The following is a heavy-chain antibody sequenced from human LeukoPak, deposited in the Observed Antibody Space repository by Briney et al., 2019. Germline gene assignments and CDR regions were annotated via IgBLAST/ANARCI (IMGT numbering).Heavy chain of an antibody. CDR3: ARERMATIDY. J-gene: IGHJ4*02. V-gene: IGHV4-31*03. D-gene: IGHD5-24*01. CDR1: GGSISSVDYY. Sequence: SETLSLTCTVSGGSISSVDYYWSWIRQYPGKGLEWIGYINYRGSAYYNPSLKSRVTISVDTSKNQFSLKLSSVTAADTAVYYCARERMATIDYWGQGTLVTVSS. CDR2: INYRGSA.